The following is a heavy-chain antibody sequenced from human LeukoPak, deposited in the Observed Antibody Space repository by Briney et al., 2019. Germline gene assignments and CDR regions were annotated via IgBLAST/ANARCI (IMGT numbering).Heavy chain of an antibody. D-gene: IGHD1-1*01. Sequence: SETLSLTCAVSGDSISSPGYSWSWIRQPPGKGLEWIGYIYRSGSTSYNPSLKSLVTMSVDRSKNQFSLKVTSVTAADTAVYYCARGASWIDFWGPGTLVTVSS. V-gene: IGHV4-30-2*01. CDR2: IYRSGST. J-gene: IGHJ4*02. CDR3: ARGASWIDF. CDR1: GDSISSPGYS.